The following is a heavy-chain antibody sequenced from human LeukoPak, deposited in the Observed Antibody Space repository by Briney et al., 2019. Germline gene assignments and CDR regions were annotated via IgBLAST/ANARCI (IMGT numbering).Heavy chain of an antibody. D-gene: IGHD2-21*01. CDR2: ISSSSSTI. CDR3: ARYCGGDCYGMDV. Sequence: GGSLRLSCAASGFTFSSYSMNWVRQAPGKGLEWVSYISSSSSTIYYADSVKGRFTISRDNAKNSLYLQMHSLRPEDTAVYYCARYCGGDCYGMDVWGQGTTVTVSS. V-gene: IGHV3-48*04. CDR1: GFTFSSYS. J-gene: IGHJ6*02.